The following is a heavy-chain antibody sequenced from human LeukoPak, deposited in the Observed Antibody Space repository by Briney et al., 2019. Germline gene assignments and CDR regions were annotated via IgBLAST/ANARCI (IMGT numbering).Heavy chain of an antibody. V-gene: IGHV3-72*01. CDR1: GFTFSDYY. Sequence: GGSLRLSCAASGFTFSDYYIDWGRQAPGKGLEWVGRSRNKAKSYSTEYAASVKGRFTLSRDESKNSLFLQMNSLKTEDTAVYYCTRGARGVVVRGPNYYGMDVWGQGTTVTVSS. CDR3: TRGARGVVVRGPNYYGMDV. CDR2: SRNKAKSYST. D-gene: IGHD2-15*01. J-gene: IGHJ6*02.